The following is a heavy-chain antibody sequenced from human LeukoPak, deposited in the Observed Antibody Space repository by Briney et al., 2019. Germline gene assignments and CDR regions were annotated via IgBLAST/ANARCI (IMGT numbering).Heavy chain of an antibody. CDR2: ISYDGSNK. D-gene: IGHD2-21*02. CDR1: GFTFSSYA. V-gene: IGHV3-30*04. J-gene: IGHJ4*02. Sequence: PGGSLRLSCAASGFTFSSYAMHWVRQAPGKGLEWVAVISYDGSNKYYADSVKGRFTISRDNSKNTLYLQMNSLRAEDTAVYYCARDVDCGGDCYYFDYWGQGTLVTVSS. CDR3: ARDVDCGGDCYYFDY.